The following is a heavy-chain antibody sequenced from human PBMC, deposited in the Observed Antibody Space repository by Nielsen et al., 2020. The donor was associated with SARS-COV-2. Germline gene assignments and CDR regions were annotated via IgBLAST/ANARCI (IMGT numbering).Heavy chain of an antibody. V-gene: IGHV4-61*02. Sequence: SETLSLTCTVSGGSISSGSYYCSWIRQPAGKGLEWIGRIYTSGSTNYNPSLKSRVTISVDTSKNQFSLKLSSVTAADTAVYYCARGRSDFDIWGQGTMVTVSS. CDR1: GGSISSGSYY. J-gene: IGHJ3*02. CDR3: ARGRSDFDI. CDR2: IYTSGST.